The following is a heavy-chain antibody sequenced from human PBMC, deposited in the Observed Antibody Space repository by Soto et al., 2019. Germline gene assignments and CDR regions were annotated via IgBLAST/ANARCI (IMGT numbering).Heavy chain of an antibody. CDR2: IYPGDSDI. J-gene: IGHJ6*02. D-gene: IGHD2-2*01. V-gene: IGHV5-51*01. Sequence: PGESLKISCKGSGYTFSAYWIGWVRQMPGKGLEWMGIIYPGDSDIRYSPSFQGLVTLSADKSISTAYLQWSSLKASDTAMYYCARHIVSTSCYGPSSSNCNYYHGLDVWGQGTTVTVSS. CDR1: GYTFSAYW. CDR3: ARHIVSTSCYGPSSSNCNYYHGLDV.